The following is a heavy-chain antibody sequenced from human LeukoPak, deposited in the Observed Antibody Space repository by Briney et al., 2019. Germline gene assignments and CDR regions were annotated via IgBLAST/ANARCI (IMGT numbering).Heavy chain of an antibody. J-gene: IGHJ4*02. Sequence: SETLSLTCTVSGGSISSYYWSWIRQPPGKGLEWIGYIYTSGSTNYNPSLKSRVTISVDTPKNQFSLKLSSVTTADTAVYYCARQFRIAGNFDYWGQGTLVTVAS. CDR3: ARQFRIAGNFDY. CDR2: IYTSGST. V-gene: IGHV4-4*09. CDR1: GGSISSYY. D-gene: IGHD6-13*01.